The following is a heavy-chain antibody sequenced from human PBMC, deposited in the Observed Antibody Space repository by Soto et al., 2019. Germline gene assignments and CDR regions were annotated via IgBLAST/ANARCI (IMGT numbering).Heavy chain of an antibody. Sequence: SVKVSCKASGGTFSSYAISWVRQAPGQGLEWMEGIIPIFGTANYAQKFQGRVTITADESTSTAYMELSSLRSEDTAVYYCARDQVGSGSYYNPKPYYYYGMDVWGQGTTVTVSS. V-gene: IGHV1-69*13. D-gene: IGHD3-10*01. CDR3: ARDQVGSGSYYNPKPYYYYGMDV. CDR1: GGTFSSYA. J-gene: IGHJ6*02. CDR2: IIPIFGTA.